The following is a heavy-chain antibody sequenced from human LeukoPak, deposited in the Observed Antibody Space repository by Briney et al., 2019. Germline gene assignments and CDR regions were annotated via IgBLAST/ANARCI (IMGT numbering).Heavy chain of an antibody. D-gene: IGHD6-6*01. V-gene: IGHV1-46*01. CDR3: ATLIAARATEADY. Sequence: VASVKVSCKASGYTFTSYYMHWVRQAPGQGLEWMGIINPSGGSTSYAQKFQGRVTMTRDMSTSTVYMELSSLRSEDTAVYYCATLIAARATEADYSGQGTLVTVSS. J-gene: IGHJ4*02. CDR1: GYTFTSYY. CDR2: INPSGGST.